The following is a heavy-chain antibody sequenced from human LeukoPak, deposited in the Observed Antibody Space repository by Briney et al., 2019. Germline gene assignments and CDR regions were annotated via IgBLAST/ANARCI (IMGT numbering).Heavy chain of an antibody. V-gene: IGHV3-33*06. CDR3: AKAPDSSGYRLDY. Sequence: GRSLRLSCAASGFTFSSYGMHWVRQAPGKGLEWVAVIWYDGSNKYYADSVKGRFTISRDNSKNTLYLQMNSLRAEDTAVYYCAKAPDSSGYRLDYWGQGTLVTVSS. J-gene: IGHJ4*02. CDR1: GFTFSSYG. CDR2: IWYDGSNK. D-gene: IGHD3-22*01.